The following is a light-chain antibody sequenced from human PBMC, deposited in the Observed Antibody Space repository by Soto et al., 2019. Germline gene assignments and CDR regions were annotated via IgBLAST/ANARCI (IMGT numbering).Light chain of an antibody. V-gene: IGLV1-44*01. Sequence: QSVLTQPPSASATPGQRVTISCSGSNSNIGTNTVNWYQQLPGTAPRLLIYTNNQRPSGVPQRFSGSKTGTSASLAIGGLQYEDGADYYCAAWDDSLGAYVFGTGTKVTVL. J-gene: IGLJ1*01. CDR1: NSNIGTNT. CDR2: TNN. CDR3: AAWDDSLGAYV.